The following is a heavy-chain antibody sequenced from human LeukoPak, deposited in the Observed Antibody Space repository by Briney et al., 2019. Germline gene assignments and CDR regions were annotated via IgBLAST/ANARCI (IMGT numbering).Heavy chain of an antibody. Sequence: SVKVSCKASGGTFSSYAISWVRQAPGQWLEWMGGIIPIFGTANYAQNIQGRVTITADESTSTAYMELSSLRSEDTAVYYCAREVSSSSSPKFDYWGQGPLVTVSS. D-gene: IGHD6-6*01. J-gene: IGHJ4*02. CDR2: IIPIFGTA. V-gene: IGHV1-69*13. CDR3: AREVSSSSSPKFDY. CDR1: GGTFSSYA.